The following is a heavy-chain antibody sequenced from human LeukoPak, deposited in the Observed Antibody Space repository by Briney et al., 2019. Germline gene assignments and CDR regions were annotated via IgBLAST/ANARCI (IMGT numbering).Heavy chain of an antibody. V-gene: IGHV3-53*01. CDR1: GFTVSSSY. D-gene: IGHD5-18*01. Sequence: PGGSLRLSCAASGFTVSSSYMSWVRQAPGRGVEWGSVIYSGGSTYYADSVKGRFTISRDNSKNTLYLQMNSLRAEDTAVYYCASQRGYSYGYYYYYMDVWGKGTTVTVSS. CDR2: IYSGGST. J-gene: IGHJ6*03. CDR3: ASQRGYSYGYYYYYMDV.